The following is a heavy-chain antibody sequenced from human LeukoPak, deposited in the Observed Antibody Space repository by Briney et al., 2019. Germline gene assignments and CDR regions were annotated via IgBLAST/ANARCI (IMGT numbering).Heavy chain of an antibody. CDR3: ARGPRYSSSWYYYYGMDV. D-gene: IGHD6-13*01. V-gene: IGHV1-18*01. CDR1: GYTFTSYG. J-gene: IGHJ6*02. CDR2: ISAYNGNT. Sequence: GASVKVSCKASGYTFTSYGISWVRQAPGQGLEWMGWISAYNGNTNYAQKLQARVTMTTDTSTSTAYMELRSLRSDDTAVYYCARGPRYSSSWYYYYGMDVWGQGTTVTVSS.